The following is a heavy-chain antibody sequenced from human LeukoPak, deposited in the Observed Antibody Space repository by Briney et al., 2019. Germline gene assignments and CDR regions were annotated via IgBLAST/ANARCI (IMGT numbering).Heavy chain of an antibody. CDR2: IRYDGSNK. V-gene: IGHV3-30*02. J-gene: IGHJ4*02. CDR1: GFTFSSYG. D-gene: IGHD3-10*01. CDR3: AKDGSGSYYSHYFDY. Sequence: GGSLRLSCAASGFTFSSYGMHWVRQAPGKGLEWVAFIRYDGSNKYYADSVKGRFTISRDNSKNTLYLQMNSLRAEDTAVYYCAKDGSGSYYSHYFDYWGQGTLVTVSS.